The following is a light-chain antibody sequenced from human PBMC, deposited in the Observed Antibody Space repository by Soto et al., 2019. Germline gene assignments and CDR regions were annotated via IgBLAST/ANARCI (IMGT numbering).Light chain of an antibody. V-gene: IGKV3D-20*02. J-gene: IGKJ1*01. Sequence: ENVLTQSPGTLSLSPGEGATLSCRATQSVTSNFLAWYQQKPGQAPRLLIYGTSSRATGIPDRFSGSGSGTDFTLTISRLEPEDFAVYYCQQRSNWRKTFGQGTKVDIK. CDR1: QSVTSNF. CDR3: QQRSNWRKT. CDR2: GTS.